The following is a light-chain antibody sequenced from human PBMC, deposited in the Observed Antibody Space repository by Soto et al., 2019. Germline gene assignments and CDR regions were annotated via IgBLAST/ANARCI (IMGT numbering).Light chain of an antibody. Sequence: DIQMTQSPSSLSASIGDRVTINCRASQSIYNFLNWYQQKPGKAPNLLIYATSSLQSGVPSRFSGSGSGTDFTLTISSLQPEDSATYFCQQSHSSPWEFGQGTKVEIK. CDR1: QSIYNF. V-gene: IGKV1-39*01. CDR3: QQSHSSPWE. J-gene: IGKJ1*01. CDR2: ATS.